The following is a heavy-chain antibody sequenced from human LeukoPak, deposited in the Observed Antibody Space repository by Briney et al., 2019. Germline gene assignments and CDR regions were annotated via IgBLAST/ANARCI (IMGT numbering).Heavy chain of an antibody. J-gene: IGHJ4*02. CDR1: GYSFTSYW. CDR2: IYPGDSDT. D-gene: IGHD3-22*01. CDR3: ARLGRDSSGYGPYYFDY. Sequence: GESLKISCKGSGYSFTSYWIGWVRQMPGKGLEWMGIIYPGDSDTRYSPSFQGQVTISADKSISTAYLQWSSLKASDTAMYYCARLGRDSSGYGPYYFDYWAREPWSPSPQ. V-gene: IGHV5-51*01.